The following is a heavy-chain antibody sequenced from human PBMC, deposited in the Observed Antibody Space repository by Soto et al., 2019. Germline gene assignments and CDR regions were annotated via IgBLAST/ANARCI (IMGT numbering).Heavy chain of an antibody. CDR2: IYSGGST. D-gene: IGHD4-17*01. CDR3: ARALDSGEDYGGNSGAFDI. Sequence: GGSLRLSCAASGFTVSSNYMSWVRQAPGKGLEWVSVIYSGGSTYYADSVKGRFPISRHNSKNTLYLQMNSLRAEDTAVYYCARALDSGEDYGGNSGAFDIWGQGTMVTVSS. J-gene: IGHJ3*02. V-gene: IGHV3-66*01. CDR1: GFTVSSNY.